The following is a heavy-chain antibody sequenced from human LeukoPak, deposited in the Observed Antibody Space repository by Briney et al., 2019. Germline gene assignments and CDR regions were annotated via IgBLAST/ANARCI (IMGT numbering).Heavy chain of an antibody. D-gene: IGHD5-18*01. J-gene: IGHJ6*02. CDR2: ISSSSSYI. Sequence: PGGSLRLSCAASGFTFSSYSMNWVRQAPGKGLEWVSSISSSSSYIYYADSVKGRFTISRDNAKNSLYLQMNSLRAEDTAVYYCARVGYTAMPYYYYYGMDVWGQGTTVTVSS. CDR3: ARVGYTAMPYYYYYGMDV. CDR1: GFTFSSYS. V-gene: IGHV3-21*01.